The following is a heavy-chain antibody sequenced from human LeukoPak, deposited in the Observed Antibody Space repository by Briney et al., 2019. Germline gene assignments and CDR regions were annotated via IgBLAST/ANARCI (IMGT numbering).Heavy chain of an antibody. CDR2: ISYDGSNK. V-gene: IGHV3-30-3*01. D-gene: IGHD2-21*02. J-gene: IGHJ6*02. CDR1: GFTFSSYA. Sequence: PGRSLRLSCAASGFTFSSYAMHWVRQAPGKGLEWVAVISYDGSNKYYADSVKGRFTISRDNSKNTLYLQMNSLRAEDTAVYYCARDGVTAIPDYYYYGMDVWGQGTTVTVSS. CDR3: ARDGVTAIPDYYYYGMDV.